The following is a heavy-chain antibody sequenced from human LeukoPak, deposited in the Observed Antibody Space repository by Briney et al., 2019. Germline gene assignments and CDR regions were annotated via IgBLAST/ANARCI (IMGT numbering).Heavy chain of an antibody. CDR2: IRSDGSDK. D-gene: IGHD4-23*01. Sequence: PGGSLRLSCAASGFTFSTYGMHWVRQAPGKGLEWVAFIRSDGSDKYYAYSVKGRSTISRDNSKNPLFLQMNSLRPEDTAVYYCASPEDGGNSYSFDYWGQGTLVTVSS. V-gene: IGHV3-30*02. CDR1: GFTFSTYG. CDR3: ASPEDGGNSYSFDY. J-gene: IGHJ4*02.